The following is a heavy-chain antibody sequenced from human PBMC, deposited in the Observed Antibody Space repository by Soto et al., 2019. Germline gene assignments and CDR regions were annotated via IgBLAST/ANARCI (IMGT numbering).Heavy chain of an antibody. CDR3: ARGSGYCSGGSCFGYYYGMDV. V-gene: IGHV4-34*01. Sequence: PSETLSLTCAVYGGSFSGYYWSWIRQPPGKGLEWIGEINHSGSTNYNPSLKSRVAISVHTSKNQFSLKLSSVTAADTAVYYCARGSGYCSGGSCFGYYYGMDVWGQGTTVTVSS. CDR1: GGSFSGYY. J-gene: IGHJ6*02. CDR2: INHSGST. D-gene: IGHD2-15*01.